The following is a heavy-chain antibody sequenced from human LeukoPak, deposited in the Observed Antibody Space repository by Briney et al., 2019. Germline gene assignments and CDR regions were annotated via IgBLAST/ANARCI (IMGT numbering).Heavy chain of an antibody. Sequence: PGGSLRLSCAASGFTFSSYEMNWVRQAPGKGLEWVSYISSSGSTIYYADSAKGRFTISRDNAKNSLYLQMNSLRAEDTAVYYCARDNYDILTSNWFDPWGQGTLVTVSS. D-gene: IGHD3-9*01. CDR1: GFTFSSYE. J-gene: IGHJ5*02. CDR2: ISSSGSTI. V-gene: IGHV3-48*03. CDR3: ARDNYDILTSNWFDP.